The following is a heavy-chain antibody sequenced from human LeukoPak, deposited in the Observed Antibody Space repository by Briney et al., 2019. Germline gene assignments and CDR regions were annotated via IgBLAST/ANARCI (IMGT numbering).Heavy chain of an antibody. CDR1: RGTFSSYA. V-gene: IGHV1-69*13. CDR2: IIPIFGTA. CDR3: ARGLVVVAATRVPYYYYGMDV. Sequence: ASVKVSCKASRGTFSSYAISWARQAPGQGLEWMGGIIPIFGTANYAQKFQGRVTITADESTSTAYMELSSLRSEDTAVYYCARGLVVVAATRVPYYYYGMDVWGQGTTVTVSS. D-gene: IGHD2-15*01. J-gene: IGHJ6*02.